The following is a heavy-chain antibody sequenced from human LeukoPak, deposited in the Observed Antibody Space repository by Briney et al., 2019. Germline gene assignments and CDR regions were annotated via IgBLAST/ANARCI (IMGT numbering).Heavy chain of an antibody. Sequence: SETLSLTCTVSGGSISSYYWSWIRQPPGKGLEWIGYIYYSGSTNYNPSLKSRVTMSVDRSKNQFSLKLSSVTAADTAVYYCAREQLAPEYFQHWGQGTLVTVSS. CDR3: AREQLAPEYFQH. D-gene: IGHD6-6*01. V-gene: IGHV4-59*12. J-gene: IGHJ1*01. CDR2: IYYSGST. CDR1: GGSISSYY.